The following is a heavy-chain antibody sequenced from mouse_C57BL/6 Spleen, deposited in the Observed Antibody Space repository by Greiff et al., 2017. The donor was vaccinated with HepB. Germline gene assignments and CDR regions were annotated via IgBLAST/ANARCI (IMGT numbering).Heavy chain of an antibody. J-gene: IGHJ4*01. CDR3: ARTLEYYAMDY. Sequence: QVQLQQSGAELVKPGASVKISCKASGYAFSSYWMNWVKQRPGKGLEWIGQIYPGDGDTNYNGKFKGKATLTADKSSSTAYMQLSSLTSEDSAVYFCARTLEYYAMDYWGQGTSVTVSS. V-gene: IGHV1-80*01. CDR1: GYAFSSYW. CDR2: IYPGDGDT.